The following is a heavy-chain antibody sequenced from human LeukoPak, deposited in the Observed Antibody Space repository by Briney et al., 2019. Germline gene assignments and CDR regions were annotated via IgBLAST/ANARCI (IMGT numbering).Heavy chain of an antibody. CDR3: AHRDTTMVRVDY. CDR1: GLTFRNAS. J-gene: IGHJ4*02. Sequence: GGSLRLSCAVSGLTFRNASMSWARQAPGKGLEWVGRIRSKTDGETTDYAAPVKGRFTNSRDDSKNTLYLHMNSLTTEDKAVYFCAHRDTTMVRVDYWGQGTLVTVSS. D-gene: IGHD5-18*01. CDR2: IRSKTDGETT. V-gene: IGHV3-15*01.